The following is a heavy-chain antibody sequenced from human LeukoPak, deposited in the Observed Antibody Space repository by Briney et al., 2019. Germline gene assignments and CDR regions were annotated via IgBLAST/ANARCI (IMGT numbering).Heavy chain of an antibody. D-gene: IGHD6-19*01. V-gene: IGHV3-23*01. CDR1: GFTFSSYG. CDR3: ARGADTGYSSDS. CDR2: ISGSDGYT. Sequence: GGTLRLSCAASGFTFSSYGMSWVRQAPGKGLEWVSAISGSDGYTYYADSVKGRFTISRDNSKNTLYLQMNSLRAEDTAVYYCARGADTGYSSDSWGQGTLVTVSS. J-gene: IGHJ5*02.